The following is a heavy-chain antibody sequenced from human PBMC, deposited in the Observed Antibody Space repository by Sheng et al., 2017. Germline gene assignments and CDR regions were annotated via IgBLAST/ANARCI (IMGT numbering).Heavy chain of an antibody. CDR1: GGSLSNYI. J-gene: IGHJ5*02. CDR3: ARDLGYIYGYHYYDP. D-gene: IGHD5-18*01. Sequence: QVQLVQSGAEVKKPGSSVKVSCKSSGGSLSNYIISWMRQAPGQGFEWMGGIMPMLGAPNYAQKFQGRVTMTADESTNTVYMELSSLRYDDTGIYYCARDLGYIYGYHYYDPWGQGTLVTVTS. CDR2: IMPMLGAP. V-gene: IGHV1-69*13.